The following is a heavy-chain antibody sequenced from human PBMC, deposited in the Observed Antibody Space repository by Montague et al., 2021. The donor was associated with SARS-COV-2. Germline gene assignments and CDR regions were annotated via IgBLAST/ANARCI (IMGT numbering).Heavy chain of an antibody. CDR2: IYYRGST. J-gene: IGHJ5*02. D-gene: IGHD2-15*01. V-gene: IGHV4-59*01. CDR1: GGSISSFY. CDR3: AREDRWNWFDP. Sequence: SETLSLTCTVSGGSISSFYWSWFRQPPGKGLEWIGYIYYRGSTNYNPSLKTRVTISVDTSKNQFSLKLNSMTAADTAVYYCAREDRWNWFDPWGQGTLVIVSS.